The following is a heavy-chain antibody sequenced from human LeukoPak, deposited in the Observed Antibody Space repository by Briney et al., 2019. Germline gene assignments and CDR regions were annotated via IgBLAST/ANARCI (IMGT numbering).Heavy chain of an antibody. V-gene: IGHV3-43*02. CDR2: ITGDGAGT. Sequence: GGSLRLSCAASGFIFDDYAMHWVRQAPGKGLEWVSLITGDGAGTYYEDSVRGRFTISRDNSKNSLYLIMNSLRTEDTTLYYCTKGRVATVGGAKYAMDVWGQGTTVTVSS. D-gene: IGHD5-12*01. CDR1: GFIFDDYA. J-gene: IGHJ6*02. CDR3: TKGRVATVGGAKYAMDV.